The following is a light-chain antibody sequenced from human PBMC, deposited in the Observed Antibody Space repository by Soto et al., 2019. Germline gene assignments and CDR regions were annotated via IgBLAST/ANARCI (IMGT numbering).Light chain of an antibody. V-gene: IGLV2-8*01. Sequence: QSALAQPPSASGSPGQSVTVSCTGTSSDVGGYNYVSWYQQHPGKAPKLMIYEVSKRPAGAPDRFSGSKSGNTASLTVSGLQADDEADYYCSSYAGSNNSYVFGTGTKVTVL. CDR2: EVS. CDR1: SSDVGGYNY. J-gene: IGLJ1*01. CDR3: SSYAGSNNSYV.